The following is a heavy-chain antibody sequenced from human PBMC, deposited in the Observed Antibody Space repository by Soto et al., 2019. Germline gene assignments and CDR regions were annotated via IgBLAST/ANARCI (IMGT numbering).Heavy chain of an antibody. J-gene: IGHJ4*02. V-gene: IGHV3-23*01. CDR2: ISGSGGST. D-gene: IGHD6-19*01. CDR1: GFTFSSYA. Sequence: PGGYLRLSCAASGFTFSSYAMSWVRQAPGKGLEWVSAISGSGGSTYYADSVKGRFTISRDNSKNTLYLQMNSLRAEDTAVYYCANDQQWLFFIWGQGTLVTVSS. CDR3: ANDQQWLFFI.